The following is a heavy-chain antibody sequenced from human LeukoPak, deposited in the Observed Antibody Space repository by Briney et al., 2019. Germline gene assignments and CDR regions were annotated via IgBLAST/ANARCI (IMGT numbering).Heavy chain of an antibody. Sequence: GGSLRLSCAASGFTFSSYAMHWVRQAPGQGLEWMGWINPNSGGTNYAQKFQGWVTMTRDTSISTAYMELSRLRSDDTAVYYCARDRDAHFDYWGQGTLVTVSS. V-gene: IGHV1-2*04. CDR1: GFTFSSYA. CDR2: INPNSGGT. D-gene: IGHD2-8*01. J-gene: IGHJ4*02. CDR3: ARDRDAHFDY.